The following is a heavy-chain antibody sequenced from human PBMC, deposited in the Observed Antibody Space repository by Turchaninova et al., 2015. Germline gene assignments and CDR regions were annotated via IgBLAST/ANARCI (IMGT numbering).Heavy chain of an antibody. CDR2: VSGSGAST. V-gene: IGHV3-23*04. Sequence: EVQLVESGGGLVQPGGSLRLSCAASGFNFSSYAMSWVRQAPGKGLGWVLAVSGSGASTYYADSVKGRFTISRDNSKNTLYLQMNSLRAEDTAVYYCAKDLSGTYLLGRFDFWGQGTLVTVSS. J-gene: IGHJ4*02. CDR3: AKDLSGTYLLGRFDF. CDR1: GFNFSSYA. D-gene: IGHD1-26*01.